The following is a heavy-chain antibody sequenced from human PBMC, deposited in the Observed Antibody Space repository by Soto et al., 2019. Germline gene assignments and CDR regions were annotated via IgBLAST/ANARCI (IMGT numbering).Heavy chain of an antibody. J-gene: IGHJ5*02. CDR3: ARADYGENNWLDP. Sequence: ASVKVSCPASDYNFKVYGISWVRQTPGQGLEWMGWINVHDGNTNFGEKFKGRITLTTDKSTDTAYMELWNLRVDDTAMYYCARADYGENNWLDPWGPGTQVTVSS. CDR2: INVHDGNT. D-gene: IGHD4-17*01. CDR1: DYNFKVYG. V-gene: IGHV1-18*01.